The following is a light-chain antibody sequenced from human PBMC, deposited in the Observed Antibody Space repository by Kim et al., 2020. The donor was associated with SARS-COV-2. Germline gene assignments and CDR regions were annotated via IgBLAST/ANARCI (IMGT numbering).Light chain of an antibody. Sequence: AVVGDRVTITCRASQSVSNWLAWYQQKTGKAPKLLVFDASSLESGVPSRFSGSRSGAEFTLIINSLQPDDFATYYCQQFNDFRWTFGQGTKVDIK. V-gene: IGKV1-5*01. J-gene: IGKJ1*01. CDR3: QQFNDFRWT. CDR2: DAS. CDR1: QSVSNW.